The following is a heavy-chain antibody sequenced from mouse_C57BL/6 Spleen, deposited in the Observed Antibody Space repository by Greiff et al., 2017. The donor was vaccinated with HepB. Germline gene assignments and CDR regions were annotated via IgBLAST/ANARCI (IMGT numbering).Heavy chain of an antibody. CDR2: ISSGSSTI. CDR3: ARPYYYGSNYAMDY. Sequence: EVQVVESGGGLVKPGGSLKLSCAASGFTFSDYGMHWVRQAPEKGLEWVAYISSGSSTIYYADTVKGRFTISRDNAKNTLFLQMTSLRSEDTAMYYCARPYYYGSNYAMDYWGQGTSVTVSS. CDR1: GFTFSDYG. V-gene: IGHV5-17*01. J-gene: IGHJ4*01. D-gene: IGHD1-1*01.